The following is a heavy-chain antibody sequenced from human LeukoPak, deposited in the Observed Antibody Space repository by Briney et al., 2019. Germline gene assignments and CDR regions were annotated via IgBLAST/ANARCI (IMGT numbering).Heavy chain of an antibody. J-gene: IGHJ4*02. Sequence: PGGSLRLSCAAPGFTFSTYAMSWVRQAPGKGLEWVSLISGSGASTYYADSVKGRFTISRDNSKNTLYLQMNSLRAEDTAVYYCAKGHDYGNCDYWGQGTLVTVSS. D-gene: IGHD4/OR15-4a*01. V-gene: IGHV3-23*01. CDR2: ISGSGAST. CDR1: GFTFSTYA. CDR3: AKGHDYGNCDY.